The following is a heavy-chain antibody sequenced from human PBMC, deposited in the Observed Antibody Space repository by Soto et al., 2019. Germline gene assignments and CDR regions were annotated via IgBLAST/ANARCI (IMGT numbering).Heavy chain of an antibody. J-gene: IGHJ4*02. CDR2: TNYSGST. CDR3: ARYGSGTYYPTTFGS. Sequence: QVQLQESGPGLVKPSQTLSLTCTVPGGSISSAGYNWSWIRQHPGKGLEWIGYTNYSGSTDYNPSIKSRVTKSVDTSKTQFALKLSSVTAADTAVYYCARYGSGTYYPTTFGSWGQGTLVTVSS. V-gene: IGHV4-31*03. D-gene: IGHD3-10*01. CDR1: GGSISSAGYN.